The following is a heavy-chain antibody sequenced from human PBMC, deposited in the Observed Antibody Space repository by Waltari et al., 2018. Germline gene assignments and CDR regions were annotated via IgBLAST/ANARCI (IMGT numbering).Heavy chain of an antibody. J-gene: IGHJ1*01. Sequence: VESGGGLVRPGGSLRLSCDASGFSFMHYAMKWFRQAPGKGLEGVASIGGDVVDIYYLASGKGRFTVARDNARSSLYLQMNSLRVDDTAGYYCARRRSGDCSETSCFMPPGYWGQGTLVTVSS. CDR2: IGGDVVDI. D-gene: IGHD2-2*01. V-gene: IGHV3-21*01. CDR1: GFSFMHYA. CDR3: ARRRSGDCSETSCFMPPGY.